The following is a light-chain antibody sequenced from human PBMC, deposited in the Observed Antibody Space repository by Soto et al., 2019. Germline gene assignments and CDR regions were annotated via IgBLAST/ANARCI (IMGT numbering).Light chain of an antibody. J-gene: IGKJ1*01. V-gene: IGKV1-39*01. CDR1: QNINKY. CDR3: LQTDSTPLT. Sequence: DIQMTQSPSSLSASVGDRVTITCRTSQNINKYLSWYQQKLGKAPKLLIYATSTLQSGVPSRFSGSGSGTDFTLTISTLQPEDFATYYCLQTDSTPLTFGQGTKVDI. CDR2: ATS.